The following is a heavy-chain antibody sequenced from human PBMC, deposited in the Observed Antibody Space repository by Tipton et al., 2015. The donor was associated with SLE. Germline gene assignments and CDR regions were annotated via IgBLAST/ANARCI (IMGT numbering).Heavy chain of an antibody. CDR2: ISYDGSNK. J-gene: IGHJ4*02. CDR1: GFTFSSYA. Sequence: SLRLSCAASGFTFSSYAMHWVRQAPGKGLEWVAVISYDGSNKYYADSVKGRFTISRDNSKNTLYLQMSSLRAEDTAVYYCARPGGVGAMYYFDYWGQGTLVTVSS. CDR3: ARPGGVGAMYYFDY. D-gene: IGHD1-26*01. V-gene: IGHV3-30-3*01.